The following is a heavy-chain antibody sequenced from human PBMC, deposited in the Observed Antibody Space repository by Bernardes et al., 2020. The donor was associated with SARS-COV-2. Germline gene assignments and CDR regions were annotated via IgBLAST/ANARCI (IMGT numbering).Heavy chain of an antibody. CDR2: VYYIGST. D-gene: IGHD6-19*01. CDR1: GGSISSSTYY. V-gene: IGHV4-39*01. CDR3: ARHQLNVVAGIHYYYYGIDV. J-gene: IGHJ6*02. Sequence: ETLSLTCSVSGGSISSSTYYWGWIRQPPGKGLEWIGSVYYIGSTYYNPSLTSRVTISVDTSKNQFSLKLSSVTAADTAVYYCARHQLNVVAGIHYYYYGIDVWGQGTTVTVFS.